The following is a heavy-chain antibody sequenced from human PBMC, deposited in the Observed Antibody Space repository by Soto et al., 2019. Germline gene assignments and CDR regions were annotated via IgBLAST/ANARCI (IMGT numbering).Heavy chain of an antibody. J-gene: IGHJ2*01. CDR1: GERVSRNRAS. D-gene: IGHD6-13*01. CDR2: TYYRSKWYN. Sequence: PSPTLSRTYALSGERVSRNRASWNWIKQTPSRGLEWLGRTYYRSKWYNDYAVSVKSRITINPDTSKNQFSLQLNSVTPEDTAVYYCARDAAAAGSDWSFDLWGRGTLVTVSS. V-gene: IGHV6-1*01. CDR3: ARDAAAAGSDWSFDL.